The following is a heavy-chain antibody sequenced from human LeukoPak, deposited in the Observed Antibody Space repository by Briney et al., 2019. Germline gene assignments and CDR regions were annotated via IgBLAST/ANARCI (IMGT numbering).Heavy chain of an antibody. CDR2: ISGSGGST. J-gene: IGHJ5*02. Sequence: GGSLRLSCAASGFTFSSYAMSWVRQAPGKGLEWVSTISGSGGSTYYADSVKGRFTISRGNSKNTLYLQMNSLRAEDTAVYYCARMRDYYDSSGYFNWFDPWGQGTLVTVSS. CDR3: ARMRDYYDSSGYFNWFDP. D-gene: IGHD3-22*01. CDR1: GFTFSSYA. V-gene: IGHV3-23*01.